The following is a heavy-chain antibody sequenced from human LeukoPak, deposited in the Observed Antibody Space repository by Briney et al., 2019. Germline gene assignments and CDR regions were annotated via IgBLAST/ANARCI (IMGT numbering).Heavy chain of an antibody. CDR3: AKDIKGYSYGYAFDY. V-gene: IGHV3-43*02. CDR2: ISGDGGST. D-gene: IGHD5-18*01. CDR1: GFTFSSYA. Sequence: PGGSLRLSCAASGFTFSSYAMSWVRQAPGKGLEWVSLISGDGGSTYYADSVKGRFTISRDNSKNSLYLQMNSLRTEDTALYYCAKDIKGYSYGYAFDYWGQGTLVTVSS. J-gene: IGHJ4*02.